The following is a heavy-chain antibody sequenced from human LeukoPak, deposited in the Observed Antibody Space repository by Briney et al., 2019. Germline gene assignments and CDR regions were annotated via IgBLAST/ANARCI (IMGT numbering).Heavy chain of an antibody. D-gene: IGHD3-10*01. CDR1: GYTFTSYY. CDR3: ATETMVRETTVDY. J-gene: IGHJ4*02. CDR2: INPSGGST. Sequence: GASVKVSCKASGYTFTSYYMHWVRQAPGQGLEWMGIINPSGGSTSYAQKFQGRVAMTRDTSTSTVYMELSSLRSEDTAVYYCATETMVRETTVDYWGQGTLVTVSS. V-gene: IGHV1-46*01.